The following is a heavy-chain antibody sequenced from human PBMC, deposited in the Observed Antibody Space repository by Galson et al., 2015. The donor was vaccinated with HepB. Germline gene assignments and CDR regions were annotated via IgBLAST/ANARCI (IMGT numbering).Heavy chain of an antibody. V-gene: IGHV1-69*05. J-gene: IGHJ4*02. CDR2: ITPMFGTA. D-gene: IGHD6-19*01. Sequence: SVKVSCKASGGTFSRYAISWVRQAPGQGLEWMGGITPMFGTANYAQKFQGRVTITRDTSASTAYMELSSLRSEDTAVYYCARSRPKTGYSSGWYDYWGQGTLVTVSS. CDR1: GGTFSRYA. CDR3: ARSRPKTGYSSGWYDY.